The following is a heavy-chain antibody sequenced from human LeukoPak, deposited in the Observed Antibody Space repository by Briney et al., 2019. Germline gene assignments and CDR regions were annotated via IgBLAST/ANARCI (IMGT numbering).Heavy chain of an antibody. CDR3: ARPDYYGSGSDPAFDI. V-gene: IGHV3-23*01. Sequence: GGSLRLSCAASGFTFSSYGMSWVRQAPGKGLEWVSAISGSGGSTYYADSVKGRFTVSRDNAKNSLYLQMNSLRAEDTAVYYCARPDYYGSGSDPAFDIWGQGTMVTVSS. D-gene: IGHD3-10*01. CDR1: GFTFSSYG. J-gene: IGHJ3*02. CDR2: ISGSGGST.